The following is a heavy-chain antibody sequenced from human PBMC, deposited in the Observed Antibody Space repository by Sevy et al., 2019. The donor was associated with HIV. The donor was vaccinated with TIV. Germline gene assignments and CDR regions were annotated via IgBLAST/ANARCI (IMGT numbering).Heavy chain of an antibody. J-gene: IGHJ4*02. Sequence: GGSLRLSCVASGFTLNSYWMSWVRQAPGKGLEWVANIKQDGSVRYYVDSVKGRFTISRDNARNLVYLQMNSLRVEDTALYYCVRAIAADGGFWGQGTLVTVSS. CDR3: VRAIAADGGF. D-gene: IGHD6-13*01. CDR1: GFTLNSYW. CDR2: IKQDGSVR. V-gene: IGHV3-7*01.